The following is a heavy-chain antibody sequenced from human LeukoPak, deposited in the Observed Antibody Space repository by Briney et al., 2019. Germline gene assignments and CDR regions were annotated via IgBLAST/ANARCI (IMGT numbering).Heavy chain of an antibody. J-gene: IGHJ4*02. CDR1: GYSISSGYY. D-gene: IGHD2-2*01. CDR3: ARSRRVRYCSNISCYAGFFEY. V-gene: IGHV4-38-2*02. Sequence: PSETLSLTCTVSGYSISSGYYWGWIRQPPGKGLEWIGGMFHSGSTYYNPSLKSRVTISVDTSKNQFSLKLRSVTAADTAVYYCARSRRVRYCSNISCYAGFFEYWGQGTLVTVSS. CDR2: MFHSGST.